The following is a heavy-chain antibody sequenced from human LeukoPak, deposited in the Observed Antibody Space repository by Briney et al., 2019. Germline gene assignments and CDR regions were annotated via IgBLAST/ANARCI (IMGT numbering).Heavy chain of an antibody. CDR3: ATVTGRVYYYGSGSYVLAY. V-gene: IGHV1-24*01. J-gene: IGHJ4*02. CDR2: FDPEDGET. Sequence: ASVKVSCKVSGYTLTELSMHWVRQAPGNGLEWMGGFDPEDGETIYAQKFQGRVTMTEDTSTDTAYMELSSLRSEDTAVYCCATVTGRVYYYGSGSYVLAYWGQGTLVTVSS. CDR1: GYTLTELS. D-gene: IGHD3-10*01.